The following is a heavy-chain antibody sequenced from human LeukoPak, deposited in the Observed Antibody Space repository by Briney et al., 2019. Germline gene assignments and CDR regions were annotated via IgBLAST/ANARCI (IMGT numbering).Heavy chain of an antibody. CDR3: ARGKTGYSYYFDY. CDR1: GFTFSSYA. V-gene: IGHV3-64*02. CDR2: ISSNGGST. J-gene: IGHJ4*02. D-gene: IGHD1-14*01. Sequence: GGSLRLSCAASGFTFSSYAMHWVRQAPGKGLEYVSAISSNGGSTYYADSVKGRFTISRDNSKNTLYLQRGSLRAEDMAVYYCARGKTGYSYYFDYWGQGTLVTVSS.